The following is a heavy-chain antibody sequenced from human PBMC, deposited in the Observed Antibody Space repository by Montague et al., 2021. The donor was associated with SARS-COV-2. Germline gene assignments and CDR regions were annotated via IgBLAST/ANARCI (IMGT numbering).Heavy chain of an antibody. CDR1: GGSISSSSYY. V-gene: IGHV4-39*01. Sequence: SETLSLTCTVSGGSISSSSYYWGWIRQPPGKGLEWIGSIYYSGSTYYNPSLKSRVTISVDTSKNQFSLKLSSVTAADTAVYYCASHEGVVVAATYTGLGVYPGWFDPWGQGTLVTVSS. CDR3: ASHEGVVVAATYTGLGVYPGWFDP. CDR2: IYYSGST. J-gene: IGHJ5*02. D-gene: IGHD2-15*01.